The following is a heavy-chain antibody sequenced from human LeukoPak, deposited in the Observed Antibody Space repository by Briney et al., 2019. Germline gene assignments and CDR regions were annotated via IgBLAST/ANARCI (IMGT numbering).Heavy chain of an antibody. Sequence: GASVKVSCKASGYTFTSYGISWVRQAPGQGLEWMGWISAYNGNTNYAQKLQGRVTMTTDTSTSTAYMELRSLRSDDTAVYYCARDSARGYSYGYLNWFDPWGQGTLVTVSS. CDR3: ARDSARGYSYGYLNWFDP. V-gene: IGHV1-18*04. CDR2: ISAYNGNT. CDR1: GYTFTSYG. J-gene: IGHJ5*02. D-gene: IGHD5-18*01.